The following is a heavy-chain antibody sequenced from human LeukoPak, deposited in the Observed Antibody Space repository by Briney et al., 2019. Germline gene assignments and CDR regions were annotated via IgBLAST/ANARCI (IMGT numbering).Heavy chain of an antibody. CDR1: GFTFSNYG. J-gene: IGHJ3*01. CDR2: ISHDGSDK. Sequence: PGGSLRLSCADSGFTFSNYGMHWVRQAPGKGLEWVAAISHDGSDKHYGDSVRGRFTISRDNSKNTLYLQMNSLRAEDTAVYYCATHCDSSYYSPRFLGFDVWGQGTEVTVSS. V-gene: IGHV3-30*03. D-gene: IGHD3-22*01. CDR3: ATHCDSSYYSPRFLGFDV.